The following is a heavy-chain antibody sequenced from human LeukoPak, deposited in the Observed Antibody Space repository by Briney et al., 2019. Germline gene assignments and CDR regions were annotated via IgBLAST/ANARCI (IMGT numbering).Heavy chain of an antibody. Sequence: PSETLSLTCTVSGGSISSYYWSWIRQPPGKGLEWIGYIYYSGSTNCNPSLKSRVTISVDTSKNQFSLKLSSVTAADTAVYYCAREASYSSSWLDYYYGMDVWGQGTTVTVSS. CDR2: IYYSGST. J-gene: IGHJ6*02. CDR3: AREASYSSSWLDYYYGMDV. V-gene: IGHV4-59*01. CDR1: GGSISSYY. D-gene: IGHD6-13*01.